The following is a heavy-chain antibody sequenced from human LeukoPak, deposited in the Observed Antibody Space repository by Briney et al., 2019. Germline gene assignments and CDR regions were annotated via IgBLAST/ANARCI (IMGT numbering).Heavy chain of an antibody. D-gene: IGHD6-13*01. J-gene: IGHJ5*02. CDR1: GGSFSGYY. Sequence: SETLSLTCAVYGGSFSGYYWSWIRQPPGKGLEWIGEINHSGSTNYNPSLKSRVTISVDTSKNQFSLKLSSVTAADTAVYYCARQSPYSSSLDLKPTLNKNNWFAPWGQGTLVTVSS. CDR3: ARQSPYSSSLDLKPTLNKNNWFAP. CDR2: INHSGST. V-gene: IGHV4-34*01.